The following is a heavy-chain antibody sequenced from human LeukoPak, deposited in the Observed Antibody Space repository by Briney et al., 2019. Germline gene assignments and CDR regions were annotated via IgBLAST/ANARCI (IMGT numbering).Heavy chain of an antibody. J-gene: IGHJ4*02. CDR3: ARLQWLGYYFDY. D-gene: IGHD6-19*01. CDR1: GGSVSSYY. V-gene: IGHV4-59*02. CDR2: IYYSGST. Sequence: SETLSLTCTVSGGSVSSYYWSWIRQPPGKGLEWIGYIYYSGSTNHNPSLKSRVTISVDTSKNQFSLKLSSVTAADTAVYYCARLQWLGYYFDYWGQGTLVTVSS.